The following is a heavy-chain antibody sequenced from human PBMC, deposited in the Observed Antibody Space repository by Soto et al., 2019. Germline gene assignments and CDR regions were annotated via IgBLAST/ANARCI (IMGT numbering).Heavy chain of an antibody. D-gene: IGHD2-2*01. CDR1: GFTFSSYG. CDR2: ISYDGSNK. V-gene: IGHV3-30*18. J-gene: IGHJ3*02. CDR3: AKDPRYIVVEPVGAFDI. Sequence: GGSLRLSCAASGFTFSSYGMHWVRQAPGKGLEWVAVISYDGSNKYYADSVKGRFTISRDNSKNTLYLQMNSLRAEDTAVYYCAKDPRYIVVEPVGAFDIWGQGTMVTVSS.